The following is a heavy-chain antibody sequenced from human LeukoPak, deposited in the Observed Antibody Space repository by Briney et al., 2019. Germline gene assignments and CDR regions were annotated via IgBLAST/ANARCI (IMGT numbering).Heavy chain of an antibody. CDR3: AIGGYSGYDLVDY. J-gene: IGHJ4*02. D-gene: IGHD5-12*01. Sequence: TFSNYWMSWVRQPPGKGLEWIGYIYYSGSTYYNPSLKSRVTISVDTSKNQFSLKLSSVTAADTAVYYCAIGGYSGYDLVDYWGQGTLVTVSS. CDR2: IYYSGST. CDR1: TFSNYW. V-gene: IGHV4-30-4*01.